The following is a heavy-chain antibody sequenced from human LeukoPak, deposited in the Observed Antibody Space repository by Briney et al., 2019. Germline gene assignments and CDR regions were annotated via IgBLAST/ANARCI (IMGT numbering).Heavy chain of an antibody. J-gene: IGHJ4*02. CDR1: GFTFTTSW. V-gene: IGHV3-74*03. CDR2: VSPEGSRT. D-gene: IGHD3-9*01. CDR3: ARDLDWLLFDY. Sequence: GGSLRLSCAASGFTFTTSWMHWVRQAPGKGLVWVARVSPEGSRTTYADSVKGRFTISRDNDRNTLYLQMNSLRDEDTAVYYCARDLDWLLFDYWGQGTLATVSS.